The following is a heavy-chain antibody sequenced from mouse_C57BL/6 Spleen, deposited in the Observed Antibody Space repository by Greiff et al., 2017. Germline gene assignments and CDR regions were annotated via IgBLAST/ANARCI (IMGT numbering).Heavy chain of an antibody. CDR3: ATYYRGRRQDYLDH. J-gene: IGHJ2*01. CDR2: INPNNGGT. D-gene: IGHD1-1*01. CDR1: GYTFTDYN. V-gene: IGHV1-22*01. Sequence: EVQLQQSGPELVKPGASVKMSCKASGYTFTDYNMHWVKQSHGKSLEWIGYINPNNGGTSYNQKFKGKATLTVNKSSSTAYMELRSLTSEDSAVYYCATYYRGRRQDYLDHWGRGTTRTVP.